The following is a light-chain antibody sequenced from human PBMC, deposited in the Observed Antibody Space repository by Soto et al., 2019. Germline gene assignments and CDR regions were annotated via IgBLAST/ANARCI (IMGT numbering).Light chain of an antibody. Sequence: IELTQSPATLSLSPGERATLSCRASQSVSSFLVWYQQKPGQAPRLLIYDAVNRVTGIPARFSGSGSGTDFTLTISSLEPEDFAVYYCQHRSNWPRLTFGGGTKVEIK. J-gene: IGKJ4*01. V-gene: IGKV3-11*01. CDR1: QSVSSF. CDR2: DAV. CDR3: QHRSNWPRLT.